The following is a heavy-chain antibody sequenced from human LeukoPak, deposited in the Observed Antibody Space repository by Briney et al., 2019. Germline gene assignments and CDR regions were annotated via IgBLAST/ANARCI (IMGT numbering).Heavy chain of an antibody. CDR2: INDLGAT. Sequence: GGSLRLSCAASGFTFNSYAVSWVRQAPGQGLQWVSGINDLGATFYADSVRGRFTISRDNSKNTLYLQMNSLRAVDTAIYYCSKDHCTTTRCIAGFDFWGQGALVTVSS. V-gene: IGHV3-23*01. D-gene: IGHD2-2*01. J-gene: IGHJ4*02. CDR3: SKDHCTTTRCIAGFDF. CDR1: GFTFNSYA.